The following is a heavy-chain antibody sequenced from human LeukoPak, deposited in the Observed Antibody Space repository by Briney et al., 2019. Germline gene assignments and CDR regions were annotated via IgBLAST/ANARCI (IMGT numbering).Heavy chain of an antibody. CDR1: GFTVSSNY. CDR3: ARGRSGSSYFDY. V-gene: IGHV3-53*01. J-gene: IGHJ4*02. Sequence: GGSLRLSCAASGFTVSSNYMSWVRQAPGKGLEWVSVIYSGGSTYYADSVKGRFTISRDNSKNTLYLQMNSLRAEDTAVYYCARGRSGSSYFDYWGQGTLVTVSS. CDR2: IYSGGST. D-gene: IGHD3-10*01.